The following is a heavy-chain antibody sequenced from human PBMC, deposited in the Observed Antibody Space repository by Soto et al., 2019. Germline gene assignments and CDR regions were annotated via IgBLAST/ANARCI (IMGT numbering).Heavy chain of an antibody. J-gene: IGHJ6*02. CDR2: IIPIFGTA. V-gene: IGHV1-69*13. Sequence: SVKVSCKASGGTFSSYAISWVRQAPGQGLEWMGGIIPIFGTANYAQKFQGRVTITADESTSTAYMELSSLRSEDTAVYYCARLLGYCSGGRCFYYYGMDVWGQGPTVTVSS. D-gene: IGHD2-15*01. CDR1: GGTFSSYA. CDR3: ARLLGYCSGGRCFYYYGMDV.